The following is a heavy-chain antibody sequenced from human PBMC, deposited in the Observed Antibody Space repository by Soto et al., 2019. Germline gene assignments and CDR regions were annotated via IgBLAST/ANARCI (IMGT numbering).Heavy chain of an antibody. Sequence: GESPKIPCKGSGYNFATYWIAWVRQLPGKGPEWMGIIYPGDSDTSYSPSVPGQVTISVDKSISTAYLQWNSRKASDTAVYYCARRGYSYGLDVWGQGTKVTVSS. D-gene: IGHD5-18*01. CDR2: IYPGDSDT. J-gene: IGHJ6*02. CDR1: GYNFATYW. V-gene: IGHV5-51*01. CDR3: ARRGYSYGLDV.